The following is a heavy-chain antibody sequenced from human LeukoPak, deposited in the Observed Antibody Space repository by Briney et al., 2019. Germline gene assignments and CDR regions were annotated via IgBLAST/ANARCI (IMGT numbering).Heavy chain of an antibody. CDR1: GGSISSYY. D-gene: IGHD6-13*01. CDR3: ASQTLSIAAAVS. CDR2: IYYSGST. Sequence: PSETLSLTCTVSGGSISSYYWSWIRQPPGKGLEWIGYIYYSGSTNYNPSLKSRVTISVDTSKNQFSLKLSSVTAADTAVSYCASQTLSIAAAVSWGQGTLVTVSS. J-gene: IGHJ1*01. V-gene: IGHV4-59*08.